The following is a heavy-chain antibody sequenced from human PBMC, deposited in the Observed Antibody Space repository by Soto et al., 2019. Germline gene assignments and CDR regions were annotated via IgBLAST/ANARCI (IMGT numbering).Heavy chain of an antibody. CDR3: VRDRGYTGSDLQY. CDR1: GFPFSSYA. J-gene: IGHJ4*02. D-gene: IGHD5-12*01. CDR2: INSGSSTI. Sequence: EVQLVESGGGLVQPGGSLRLSCAASGFPFSSYAMNWVRQGPGKGLEWVSYINSGSSTIYYADSAKGRFTISRDNAKNSLYLQMNSLRDADTAVYFSVRDRGYTGSDLQYWGEGAVVAVSS. V-gene: IGHV3-48*02.